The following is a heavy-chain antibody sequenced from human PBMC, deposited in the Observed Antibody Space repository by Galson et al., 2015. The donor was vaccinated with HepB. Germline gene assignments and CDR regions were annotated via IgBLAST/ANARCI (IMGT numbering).Heavy chain of an antibody. Sequence: LRLSCAASGFSFGTYAMHWVRQAPGRGLEWVSGISERGDITNYADSVKGRFTISRDNSRNTVDLQMNSLQVEDTAVYYCAKRVDSRNFDSWGLGTLVTVSS. CDR1: GFSFGTYA. J-gene: IGHJ4*02. V-gene: IGHV3-23*01. CDR3: AKRVDSRNFDS. D-gene: IGHD2-2*01. CDR2: ISERGDIT.